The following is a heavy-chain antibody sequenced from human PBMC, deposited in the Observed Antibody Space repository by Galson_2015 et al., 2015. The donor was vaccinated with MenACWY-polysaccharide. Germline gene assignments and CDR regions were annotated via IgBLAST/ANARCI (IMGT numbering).Heavy chain of an antibody. CDR3: ARHETAAAGTPHYYYYGMDV. J-gene: IGHJ6*02. V-gene: IGHV5-51*01. CDR1: GYSFTNYW. Sequence: QSGAEVKKPGESLKISCKGSGYSFTNYWIGWVRQMPGKGLEWMGIIYPGDSDTRYSPSFQGQVTISADKSISTAYLQWSSLKASDAAMYYCARHETAAAGTPHYYYYGMDVWGQGTTVTVSS. CDR2: IYPGDSDT. D-gene: IGHD6-13*01.